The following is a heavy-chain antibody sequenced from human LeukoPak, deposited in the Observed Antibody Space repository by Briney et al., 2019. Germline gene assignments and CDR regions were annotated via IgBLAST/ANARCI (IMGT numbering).Heavy chain of an antibody. Sequence: SETLSLTCTVSGGSISSYYWSWIRQPPGKGLEWIGYIYYSGSTNYNPSLKSRVTISVDTSKNQFSLKLSSVTAADTAVYYCARQKYSSSWPVYYYYGMDVWGQGTTVTLSS. CDR1: GGSISSYY. D-gene: IGHD6-13*01. J-gene: IGHJ6*02. V-gene: IGHV4-59*08. CDR2: IYYSGST. CDR3: ARQKYSSSWPVYYYYGMDV.